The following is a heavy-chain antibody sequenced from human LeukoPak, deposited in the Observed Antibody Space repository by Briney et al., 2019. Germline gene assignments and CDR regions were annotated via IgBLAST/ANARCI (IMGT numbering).Heavy chain of an antibody. D-gene: IGHD6-6*01. J-gene: IGHJ6*03. CDR3: ARVSIAARRYYYYYMDV. Sequence: SETLSLTCTVSGGSISSSSYYWGWIRQPPGKGLEWIGSIYYSGSTYYNPSLKSRVTISVDTSKNQFSLKLSSVTAADTAVYYCARVSIAARRYYYYYMDVWGKGTTVTISS. V-gene: IGHV4-39*07. CDR1: GGSISSSSYY. CDR2: IYYSGST.